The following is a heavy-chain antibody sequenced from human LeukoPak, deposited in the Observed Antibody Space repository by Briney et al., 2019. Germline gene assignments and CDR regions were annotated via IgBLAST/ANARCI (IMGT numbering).Heavy chain of an antibody. D-gene: IGHD2-8*01. CDR3: VRDTKEY. V-gene: IGHV3-48*03. Sequence: QPGGSLRLSCVASGFTFSSYEMNWVRQAPGKGLEWISYISTTGDRIQYADSVKGRFTISRDNAKNSLHLQMNSLRAEDTAVYYCVRDTKEYWGQGTLVTVSS. CDR1: GFTFSSYE. J-gene: IGHJ4*02. CDR2: ISTTGDRI.